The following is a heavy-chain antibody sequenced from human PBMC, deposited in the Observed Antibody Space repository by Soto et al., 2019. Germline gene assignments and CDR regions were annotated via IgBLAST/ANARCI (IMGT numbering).Heavy chain of an antibody. CDR1: GGTFRTYA. D-gene: IGHD6-19*01. CDR3: ARGRITVAGTAFGSAFDI. V-gene: IGHV1-69*13. Sequence: SVKVSFKASGGTFRTYALSWVRQAPGQGLEWMGQNIPIIGTSNYAQKFQGRVTITADDSTSTAYMELSSLRSEDTAVYFCARGRITVAGTAFGSAFDIWGQGTMVTVSS. J-gene: IGHJ3*02. CDR2: NIPIIGTS.